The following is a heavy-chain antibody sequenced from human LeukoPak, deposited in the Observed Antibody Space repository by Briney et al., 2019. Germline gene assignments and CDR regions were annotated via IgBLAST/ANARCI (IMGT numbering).Heavy chain of an antibody. D-gene: IGHD2-2*01. V-gene: IGHV1-18*04. CDR3: ARDQAYCSIITCPFDY. CDR2: ISTHNGNT. J-gene: IGHJ4*02. CDR1: GGTFSSYA. Sequence: ASVKVSCKASGGTFSSYAISWVRQAPGQGLEWMGWISTHNGNTNYAQKPRGRVTMTTDTSTSTAYMELRSLRSDNTAVYYCARDQAYCSIITCPFDYWGQGTLVTVSS.